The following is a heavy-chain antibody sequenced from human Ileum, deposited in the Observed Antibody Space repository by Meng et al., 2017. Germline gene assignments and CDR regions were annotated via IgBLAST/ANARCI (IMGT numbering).Heavy chain of an antibody. CDR3: ARDYWGSLDY. J-gene: IGHJ4*02. Sequence: QAQGRGSGQGLVRPSGTLSLMCTVSGGSVSIAAYQWGWIRQPPGKGLEWIGYAANSFDPSPNYNPSLKSRVTISLDTPKNQFSLKLTSVTAADTAVYYCARDYWGSLDYWGQGILVTVSS. D-gene: IGHD7-27*01. CDR1: GGSVSIAAYQ. CDR2: AANSFDPSP. V-gene: IGHV4-61*08.